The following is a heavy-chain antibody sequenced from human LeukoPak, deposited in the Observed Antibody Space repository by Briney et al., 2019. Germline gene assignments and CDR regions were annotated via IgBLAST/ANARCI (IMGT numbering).Heavy chain of an antibody. CDR2: IYYSGST. D-gene: IGHD4-17*01. CDR3: ARGLVTTFYYYYGMDV. V-gene: IGHV4-30-4*01. J-gene: IGHJ6*02. Sequence: SETLSLTCTVSGGSISSGDYYWSWIRQPPGKGLEWIGYIYYSGSTYYNPSLKSRVTISVDTSKNHFSLKLSSVTAADTAVYYCARGLVTTFYYYYGMDVWGQGTTVTVSS. CDR1: GGSISSGDYY.